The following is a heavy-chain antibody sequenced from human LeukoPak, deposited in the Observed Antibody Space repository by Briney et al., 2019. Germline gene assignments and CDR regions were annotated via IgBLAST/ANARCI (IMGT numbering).Heavy chain of an antibody. J-gene: IGHJ4*02. D-gene: IGHD5-18*01. CDR3: ARAGGYNYGLDY. CDR2: IYGSGST. Sequence: SETLSLTCTASGGSISIYYWGWIRQPAGKGLEWIGRIYGSGSTNYNPSLKSRVTMSVDTSKNQFSLKLSTVTAADTAVYYCARAGGYNYGLDYWGQGTLVTVSS. V-gene: IGHV4-4*07. CDR1: GGSISIYY.